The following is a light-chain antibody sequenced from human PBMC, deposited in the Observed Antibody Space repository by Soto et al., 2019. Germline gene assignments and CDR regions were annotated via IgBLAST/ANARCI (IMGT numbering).Light chain of an antibody. V-gene: IGLV2-23*02. CDR3: CSYAGSSTVV. Sequence: QSALTQSASVSGSPGQSITISCTGTSGDVGSYYLVSWYQQHPGKAPKLMIYEVSKRPSGVSNRFSGSKSGNTASLTISGLQAEDEADYYCCSYAGSSTVVFGGGAKLTVL. CDR1: SGDVGSYYL. CDR2: EVS. J-gene: IGLJ2*01.